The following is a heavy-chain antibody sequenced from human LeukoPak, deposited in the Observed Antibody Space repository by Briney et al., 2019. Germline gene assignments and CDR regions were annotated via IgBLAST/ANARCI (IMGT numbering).Heavy chain of an antibody. Sequence: PGGSLRLSCAASGFTFSSYWMSWVRQAPGKGLEWVANIKQDGSEKYYVDSVKGRFTISRDNSKNTLYLQMNSLRAEDTAVYYCAKETPEQQLVRKDTGALPDMPQPYNWFDPWGQGTLVTVSS. J-gene: IGHJ5*02. CDR2: IKQDGSEK. V-gene: IGHV3-7*03. CDR1: GFTFSSYW. D-gene: IGHD6-13*01. CDR3: AKETPEQQLVRKDTGALPDMPQPYNWFDP.